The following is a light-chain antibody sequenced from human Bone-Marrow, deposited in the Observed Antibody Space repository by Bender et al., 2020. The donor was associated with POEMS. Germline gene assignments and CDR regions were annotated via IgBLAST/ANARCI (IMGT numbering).Light chain of an antibody. V-gene: IGLV2-8*01. CDR2: EVN. Sequence: QSALTQPASVSGSPGQSITISCTGTSSDVGGYDFVSWFQQYPGKAPRLIVYEVNKRPSGVPDRFSGSESGNTASLTVSGLQAEDEADYYCSSYAGSNSLIFGGGTKLTVL. CDR1: SSDVGGYDF. CDR3: SSYAGSNSLI. J-gene: IGLJ2*01.